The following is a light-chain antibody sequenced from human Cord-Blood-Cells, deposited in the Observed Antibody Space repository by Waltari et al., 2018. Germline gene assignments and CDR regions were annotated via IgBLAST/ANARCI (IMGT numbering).Light chain of an antibody. CDR1: SSDAGSYNL. Sequence: SALTQPASVSGSPGQSITISCTGTSSDAGSYNLVSWYQQHPGKAPKLMIYEVSKRPSGVSNRFSGSKSGNTASLTISGLQAEDEADYYCCSYAGSSTFVVFGGGTKLTVL. J-gene: IGLJ2*01. V-gene: IGLV2-23*02. CDR2: EVS. CDR3: CSYAGSSTFVV.